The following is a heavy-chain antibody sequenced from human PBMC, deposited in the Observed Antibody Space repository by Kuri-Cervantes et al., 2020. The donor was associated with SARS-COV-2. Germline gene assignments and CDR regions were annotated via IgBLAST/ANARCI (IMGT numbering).Heavy chain of an antibody. CDR2: IKQDGSEK. D-gene: IGHD1-26*01. Sequence: GESLRLSCAASGFTFSSYWMSWVRQAPGKGLEWVANIKQDGSEKYYADSVKGRFTISRDNSKNTLYLQMNSLRAEDTAVYYCARVTVGATWLGDAFDIWGQGTMVTVSS. V-gene: IGHV3-7*01. CDR1: GFTFSSYW. J-gene: IGHJ3*02. CDR3: ARVTVGATWLGDAFDI.